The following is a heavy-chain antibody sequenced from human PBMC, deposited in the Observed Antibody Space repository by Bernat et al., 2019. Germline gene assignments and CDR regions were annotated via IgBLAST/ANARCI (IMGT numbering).Heavy chain of an antibody. V-gene: IGHV3-73*01. D-gene: IGHD3-3*01. CDR1: GFTFSGSA. Sequence: EVQLVESGGGLVQPGGSLKLSCAASGFTFSGSAMHWVRQASGKGLEWVGRIRSKANSYATAYAASVKGRFTISRDDSKNTAYLQMNSLKTEDTAVYYCTRPDYDFWSGYYIDSWGQGTLVTVSS. CDR3: TRPDYDFWSGYYIDS. J-gene: IGHJ4*02. CDR2: IRSKANSYAT.